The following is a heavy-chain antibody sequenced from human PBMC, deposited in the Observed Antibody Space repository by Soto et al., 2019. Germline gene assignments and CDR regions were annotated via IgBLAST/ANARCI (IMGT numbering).Heavy chain of an antibody. CDR3: TRYDDGDYADAFDI. V-gene: IGHV3-73*01. CDR2: IRSKASSYAT. J-gene: IGHJ3*02. Sequence: GGSLRLSCAASGFTFSGSAMHWVRQASGKGLEWVGRIRSKASSYATAYAASVKGRFTISRDDSKNTAYLQMNSLKTEDTAVYYCTRYDDGDYADAFDIWGQGTMVTVSS. D-gene: IGHD4-17*01. CDR1: GFTFSGSA.